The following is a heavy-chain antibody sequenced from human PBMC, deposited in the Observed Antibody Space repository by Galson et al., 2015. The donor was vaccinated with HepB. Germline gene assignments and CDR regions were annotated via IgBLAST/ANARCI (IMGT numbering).Heavy chain of an antibody. CDR1: GFTFSTYG. CDR2: ISYDERNI. Sequence: SLGLSCAASGFTFSTYGMHWVRQAPGKGLEWVAAISYDERNIYYADSVKGRFTISRDNSKNTLYLQMNSLRAEDTAVYYCAKMVAMVRGVFDSWGQGTLVTVSS. CDR3: AKMVAMVRGVFDS. J-gene: IGHJ4*02. D-gene: IGHD3-10*01. V-gene: IGHV3-30*18.